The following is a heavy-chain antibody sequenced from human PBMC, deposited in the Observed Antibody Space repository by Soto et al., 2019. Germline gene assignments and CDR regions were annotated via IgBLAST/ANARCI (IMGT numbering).Heavy chain of an antibody. CDR1: GFTFSSYG. CDR2: ISYDGSNK. V-gene: IGHV3-30*18. CDR3: AKGLREMATPYYYYYGMDV. D-gene: IGHD5-12*01. J-gene: IGHJ6*02. Sequence: SLRLSCAASGFTFSSYGMHWVRQAPGKGLEWVAVISYDGSNKYYADSVKGRFTISRDNSKNTLYLQMNSLRAEDTAVYYCAKGLREMATPYYYYYGMDVWGQGTTVTVSS.